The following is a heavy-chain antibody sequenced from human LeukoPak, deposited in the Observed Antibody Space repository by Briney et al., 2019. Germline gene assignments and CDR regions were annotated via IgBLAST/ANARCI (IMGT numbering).Heavy chain of an antibody. CDR2: IKKDGSEK. J-gene: IGHJ3*02. CDR1: GLSLSTYW. D-gene: IGHD1-1*01. CDR3: ARQETSTYNGAFDI. Sequence: GGSLRLSCVASGLSLSTYWMSWVRQAPGKGLEWVANIKKDGSEKYYVDSVRGRLTISRDNAKNSLYLQMNSLRADDTAVYHCARQETSTYNGAFDIWGQGTMVTVSS. V-gene: IGHV3-7*01.